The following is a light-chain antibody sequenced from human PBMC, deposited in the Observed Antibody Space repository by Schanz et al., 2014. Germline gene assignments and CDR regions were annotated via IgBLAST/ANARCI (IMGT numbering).Light chain of an antibody. V-gene: IGKV1-39*01. CDR3: HQSYSLPMWT. Sequence: DIQMTQSPSSLSASVGDRVTITCRASQNINNYLNWYQQKPGKAPKLLIYGASNLLSGVPSRFSGSGSGTDFTLTISSLQPEDFATYYCHQSYSLPMWTFGQGTKV. CDR2: GAS. J-gene: IGKJ1*01. CDR1: QNINNY.